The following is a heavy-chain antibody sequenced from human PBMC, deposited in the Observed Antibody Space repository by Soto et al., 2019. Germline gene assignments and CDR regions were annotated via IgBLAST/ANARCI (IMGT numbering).Heavy chain of an antibody. Sequence: VQLQESGPGLVKPSETLSLTCTVSGASITSYYWSWIRQPPGKGLEWIGYIFYSGDTNYNPSLMSGVTISVDTSKNQFSLKVTSVTAADTAVYYCVAFNEERLGWFAPWGQGTVVTVSS. CDR1: GASITSYY. D-gene: IGHD1-1*01. CDR2: IFYSGDT. CDR3: VAFNEERLGWFAP. V-gene: IGHV4-59*01. J-gene: IGHJ5*02.